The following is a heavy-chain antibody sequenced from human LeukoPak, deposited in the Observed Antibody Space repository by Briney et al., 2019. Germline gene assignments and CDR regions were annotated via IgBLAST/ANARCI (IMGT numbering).Heavy chain of an antibody. J-gene: IGHJ4*02. CDR1: GFTFSDYA. V-gene: IGHV3-64*01. D-gene: IGHD6-6*01. CDR3: AKVSSFDSRSFDY. Sequence: GGSLRLSCAASGFTFSDYAMHWVHQAPGKGLEYVSTISSNGGSTYYANSVRGRFAISRDNSKNTLYLQMGSLRGEDMAVYYCAKVSSFDSRSFDYWAREPWSPSPQ. CDR2: ISSNGGST.